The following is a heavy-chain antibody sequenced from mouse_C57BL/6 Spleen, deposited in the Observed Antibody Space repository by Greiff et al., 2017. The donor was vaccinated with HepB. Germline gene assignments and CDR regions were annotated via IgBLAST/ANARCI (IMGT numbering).Heavy chain of an antibody. CDR1: GFNIKDDY. J-gene: IGHJ2*01. V-gene: IGHV14-4*01. Sequence: EVQLQQSGAELVRPGASVKLSCTASGFNIKDDYMHWVKQRPEQGLEWIGWIDPENGDTEYASKFQGKATITADTSSNTAYLQLSSLTSEDTAVYYCTTPHQGNFDYWGQGTTLTVSS. CDR3: TTPHQGNFDY. CDR2: IDPENGDT.